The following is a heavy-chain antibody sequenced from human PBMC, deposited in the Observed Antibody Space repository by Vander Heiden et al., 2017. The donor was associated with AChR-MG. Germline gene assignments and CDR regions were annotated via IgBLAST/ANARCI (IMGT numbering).Heavy chain of an antibody. CDR1: GFTFSNYA. CDR2: ISGSGGST. V-gene: IGHV3-23*01. CDR3: AKSRPYDSSGYYYHPAFDY. J-gene: IGHJ4*02. D-gene: IGHD3-22*01. Sequence: EVPLLESGGGSVQPGGSLRLSCAASGFTFSNYALSWVRQAPGKGLEWVSAISGSGGSTFYADSVKGRFTISRDNSKNTLFLQMNSLRAEDTAVYYCAKSRPYDSSGYYYHPAFDYWGQGTLVTVSS.